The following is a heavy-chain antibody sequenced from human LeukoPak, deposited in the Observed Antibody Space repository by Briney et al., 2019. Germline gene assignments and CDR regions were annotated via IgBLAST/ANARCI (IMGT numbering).Heavy chain of an antibody. CDR2: INPNSGGA. V-gene: IGHV1-2*06. Sequence: ASVKVSCKASGYTFSVYNVHWVRQAPGQGLEWMGRINPNSGGANYAQNLQGRVTLTRDTSITTVYMELSRLTSDDTAVYYCARGGNYAFDPWGQGTLVTVSS. D-gene: IGHD1-7*01. CDR3: ARGGNYAFDP. CDR1: GYTFSVYN. J-gene: IGHJ5*02.